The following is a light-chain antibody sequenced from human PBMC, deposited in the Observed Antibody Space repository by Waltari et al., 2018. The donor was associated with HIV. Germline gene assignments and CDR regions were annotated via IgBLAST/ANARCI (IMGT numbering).Light chain of an antibody. CDR3: CSYGGTYLFWI. J-gene: IGLJ2*01. V-gene: IGLV2-11*01. CDR1: SRYLNDAQN. CDR2: GVN. Sequence: QSALTQPRSVSGSPGQSVTISCTASSRYLNDAQNVPWYQHHAGKAPKLIIFGVNQRPSGVPDRFSGSKSGSTASLTISGLQAEDEGHYYCCSYGGTYLFWIFGGGTQLTVL.